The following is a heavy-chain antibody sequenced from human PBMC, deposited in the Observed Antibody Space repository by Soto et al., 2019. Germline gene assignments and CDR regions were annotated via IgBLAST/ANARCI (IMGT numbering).Heavy chain of an antibody. V-gene: IGHV1-2*02. CDR2: INPNSGGT. D-gene: IGHD6-13*01. Sequence: QVQLVQSGAEVKKPGASVKVSCKTSGYTFTGYYMHWVRQAPGQGLEWMGWINPNSGGTNYAQKFQGRVTMTRDTSISTAYMELSRLRSDDTAVYYCARDSQQLVLGGWFDPWGQGTLVTVSS. CDR1: GYTFTGYY. CDR3: ARDSQQLVLGGWFDP. J-gene: IGHJ5*02.